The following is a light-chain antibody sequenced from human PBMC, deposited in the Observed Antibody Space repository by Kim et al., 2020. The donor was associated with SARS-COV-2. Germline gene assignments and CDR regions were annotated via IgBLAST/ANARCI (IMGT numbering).Light chain of an antibody. J-gene: IGKJ4*01. V-gene: IGKV1-39*01. CDR3: QQYYYSPLT. Sequence: ASVGERVTITCRASQRISNFLSWYQQKSGRAPKLLIYAASSLQSGVPSRFSGSGSGTDFTLTINSLQPEDFATYYCQQYYYSPLTFGGGTKVDIK. CDR1: QRISNF. CDR2: AAS.